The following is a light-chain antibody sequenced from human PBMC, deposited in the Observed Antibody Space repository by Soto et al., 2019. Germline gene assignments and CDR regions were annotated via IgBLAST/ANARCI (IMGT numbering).Light chain of an antibody. J-gene: IGKJ1*01. CDR1: QSIGSY. CDR2: AAS. Sequence: DIQMTQSPSSLSASVGDRVTITCRASQSIGSYLNWYRQKPGKAPKVLIYAASSMQSGVPSRFSGSGSGTDFTLTISSLQSEDFAVYYCQQFNNWPRTFGQGTKVDIK. CDR3: QQFNNWPRT. V-gene: IGKV1-39*01.